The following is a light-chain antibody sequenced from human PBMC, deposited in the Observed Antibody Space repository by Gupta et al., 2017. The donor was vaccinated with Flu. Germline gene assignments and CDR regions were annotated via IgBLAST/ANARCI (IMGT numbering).Light chain of an antibody. V-gene: IGKV1-5*03. CDR2: QAS. J-gene: IGKJ1*01. Sequence: DIQMTQSPSTLSASVGDRVTISCRASQSISSYLAWYQQKPGKAPKLLIYQASTLESGVTSRFSGSGSGTEFTLTISSLQPDDFATYYCQQYDSYSGTFGQGTKVEIK. CDR1: QSISSY. CDR3: QQYDSYSGT.